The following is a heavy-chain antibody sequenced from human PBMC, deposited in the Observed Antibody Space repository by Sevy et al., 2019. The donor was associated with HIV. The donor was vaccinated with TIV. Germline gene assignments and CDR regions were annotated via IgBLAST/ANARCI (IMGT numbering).Heavy chain of an antibody. CDR3: ARARQYYYGSGSYYLGDY. J-gene: IGHJ4*02. V-gene: IGHV3-48*02. Sequence: GGSLRLSCAASGFTFSSYSMNWVRQAPGKGLEWVSYISSSSSTIYYADSVKGRFTISRDNAKNSLYLQMNSLRDGDTAVYYCARARQYYYGSGSYYLGDYWGQGTLVTVSS. CDR1: GFTFSSYS. D-gene: IGHD3-10*01. CDR2: ISSSSSTI.